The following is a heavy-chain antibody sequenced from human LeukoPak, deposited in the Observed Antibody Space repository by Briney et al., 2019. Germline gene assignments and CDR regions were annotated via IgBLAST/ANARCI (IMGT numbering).Heavy chain of an antibody. CDR2: IGGSDNIV. V-gene: IGHV3-11*01. CDR1: GFNFHEFY. D-gene: IGHD6-19*01. Sequence: GGSLRLSCATSGFNFHEFYMSWIRQSPWKGLEWVADIGGSDNIVSYGESVRGRFAISRDFATDSLYLQMDSLRAEDTAVYYCAREAVAGAFDLWGQGTLVTVSS. CDR3: AREAVAGAFDL. J-gene: IGHJ5*02.